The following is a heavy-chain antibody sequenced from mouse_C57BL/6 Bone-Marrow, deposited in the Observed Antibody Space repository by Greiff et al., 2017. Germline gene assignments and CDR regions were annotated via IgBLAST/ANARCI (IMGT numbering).Heavy chain of an antibody. CDR2: IYPRSGNT. CDR1: GYTFTSYG. D-gene: IGHD1-1*01. V-gene: IGHV1-81*01. CDR3: ASLVLRDY. Sequence: VQLQQSGAELARPGASVKLSCKASGYTFTSYGISWVKQRTGQGLEWIGEIYPRSGNTYYNEKFKGKATLTSDKSSSTAYMELRSLTSEDSAVYFCASLVLRDYGGQGTTLTVSS. J-gene: IGHJ2*01.